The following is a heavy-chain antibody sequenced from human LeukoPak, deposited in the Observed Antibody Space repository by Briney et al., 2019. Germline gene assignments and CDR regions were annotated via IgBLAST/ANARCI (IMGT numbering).Heavy chain of an antibody. CDR2: IYAGDGA. V-gene: IGHV4-4*07. J-gene: IGHJ4*02. CDR3: GREGYSYGYYFDY. D-gene: IGHD5-18*01. Sequence: SETLSLTCTVSGDSISNYFWSWIRQPAGKGLEWIGRIYAGDGAKYNPSLETRITVSVDTSTNHLSLKLSFVTPAETAVYYCGREGYSYGYYFDYGDRGPLVTVSS. CDR1: GDSISNYF.